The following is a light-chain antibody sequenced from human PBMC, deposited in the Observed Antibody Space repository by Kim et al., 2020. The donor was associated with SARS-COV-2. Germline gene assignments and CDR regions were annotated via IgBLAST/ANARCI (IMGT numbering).Light chain of an antibody. J-gene: IGLJ1*01. CDR2: EVF. Sequence: QSALTQPASVSGSPGQSITISCTGSSSDVGSYNLVSWFQKHPGKAPKLIIYEVFQRPSGVSDRFSGSRSGNTASLTISGLQAEDEADYYCCSYAGSPTYVFGSGTKVTVL. V-gene: IGLV2-23*02. CDR1: SSDVGSYNL. CDR3: CSYAGSPTYV.